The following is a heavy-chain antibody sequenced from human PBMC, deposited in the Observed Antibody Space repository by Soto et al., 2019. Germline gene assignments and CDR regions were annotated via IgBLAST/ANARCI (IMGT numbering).Heavy chain of an antibody. Sequence: QVQLVQSGAEVKKPGASVKVSCKASGYTFTSYGISWVRQAPGQGLEWMGWISAYNGNTNYAQKLQGRDTMTTDTATSTGYMERRSLRSDDTAVYYCARDGYSYGLEGYYLDDWGQGTPVTVSS. CDR1: GYTFTSYG. V-gene: IGHV1-18*01. CDR3: ARDGYSYGLEGYYLDD. J-gene: IGHJ4*02. D-gene: IGHD5-18*01. CDR2: ISAYNGNT.